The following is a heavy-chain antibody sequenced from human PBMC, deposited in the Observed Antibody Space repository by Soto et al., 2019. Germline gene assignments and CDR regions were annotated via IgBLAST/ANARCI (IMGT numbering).Heavy chain of an antibody. V-gene: IGHV1-69*01. D-gene: IGHD6-13*01. J-gene: IGHJ5*02. CDR1: GGTFSSYA. Sequence: QVQLVQSGAEVKKPGSSVKVSCKASGGTFSSYAISWVRQAPGQGLEWMGGIIPIFGTANYAQKFQGRVTITADESTSTDYMELSSLRSDDTAVYYCARGGQQLVHGWFDPWGQGTLVTVSS. CDR3: ARGGQQLVHGWFDP. CDR2: IIPIFGTA.